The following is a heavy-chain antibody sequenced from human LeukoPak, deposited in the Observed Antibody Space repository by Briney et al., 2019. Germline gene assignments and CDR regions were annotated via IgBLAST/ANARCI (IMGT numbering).Heavy chain of an antibody. CDR2: IYYSGST. J-gene: IGHJ4*02. Sequence: SETLSLTCTVSGGSISSSSYYWGWIRQPPGTGLEWIGSIYYSGSTYYNPSLKSRVTISVDTSKNQFSLKLSSVTAADTAVYYCATPGRIAVAGQFDYWGQGTLVTVSS. V-gene: IGHV4-39*01. CDR3: ATPGRIAVAGQFDY. CDR1: GGSISSSSYY. D-gene: IGHD6-19*01.